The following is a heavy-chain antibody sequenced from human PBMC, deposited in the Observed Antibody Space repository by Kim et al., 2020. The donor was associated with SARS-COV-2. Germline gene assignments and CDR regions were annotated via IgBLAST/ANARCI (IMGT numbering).Heavy chain of an antibody. D-gene: IGHD3-22*01. V-gene: IGHV3-48*01. CDR1: GFTFSGWN. CDR2: ITATTGIQ. J-gene: IGHJ4*02. Sequence: GGSLRLSCVASGFTFSGWNMNWVRQAPGKGLEWVSYITATTGIQYYADSVKGRFTISRDNAKSSMFLQMHSLRAEDSAVYYCVRAEGASTYGYYYWGPGTVVTVSS. CDR3: VRAEGASTYGYYY.